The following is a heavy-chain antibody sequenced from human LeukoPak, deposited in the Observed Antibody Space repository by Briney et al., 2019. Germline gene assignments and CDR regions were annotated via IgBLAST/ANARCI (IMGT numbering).Heavy chain of an antibody. CDR2: IKQDGSEE. CDR1: GFTFSNYW. CDR3: ARELGYSGYDFGGFDY. V-gene: IGHV3-7*01. D-gene: IGHD5-12*01. Sequence: PGGSLRLSCAASGFTFSNYWMSWVRQAPGKGLEWVANIKQDGSEEYYVDSVKGRFTISRDNAKNSLYLQMNSLRAEDTAVYYCARELGYSGYDFGGFDYWGQGTLVTVSS. J-gene: IGHJ4*02.